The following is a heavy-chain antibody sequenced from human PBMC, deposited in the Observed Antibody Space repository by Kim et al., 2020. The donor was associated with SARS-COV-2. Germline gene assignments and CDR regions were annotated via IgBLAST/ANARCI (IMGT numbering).Heavy chain of an antibody. V-gene: IGHV4-59*13. D-gene: IGHD5-12*01. CDR1: GGSISSYY. J-gene: IGHJ5*02. CDR3: AGVLGSGYEVDWFDP. Sequence: SETLSLTCTVSGGSISSYYWSWIRQPPGKGLEWIGYIYYSGSTNYNPSLKSRVTISVDTSKNQFSLKLSSVTAADTAVYYCAGVLGSGYEVDWFDPWGQGTLVTVSS. CDR2: IYYSGST.